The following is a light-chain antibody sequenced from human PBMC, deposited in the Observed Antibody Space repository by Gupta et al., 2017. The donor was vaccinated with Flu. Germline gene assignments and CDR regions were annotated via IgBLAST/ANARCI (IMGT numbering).Light chain of an antibody. CDR1: QSLVHRNGNIY. CDR2: RVS. Sequence: DVVLTQSPLALPVTLGQPASISCRSSQSLVHRNGNIYLTWFQQRPGQSPRRLIYRVSNRDSGVPDRFSGSGSGTDFTRKISRVEAEDVGVYYCMQGTYWPTFGQGTKVEIK. J-gene: IGKJ1*01. CDR3: MQGTYWPT. V-gene: IGKV2-30*02.